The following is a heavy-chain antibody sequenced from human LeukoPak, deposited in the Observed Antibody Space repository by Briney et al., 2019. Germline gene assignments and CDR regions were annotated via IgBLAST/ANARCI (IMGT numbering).Heavy chain of an antibody. V-gene: IGHV3-30-3*01. CDR2: ISYDGSNK. CDR1: GCTFSSYA. D-gene: IGHD3-3*01. Sequence: GGSLRLSCAASGCTFSSYAMHWVRQAPGKGLEWVAVISYDGSNKYYADSVKGRFTISRDNSKNTLYLQMNSLRAEDTAVYYCAKDQARKDFWSGYYYWGQGTLVTVSS. J-gene: IGHJ4*02. CDR3: AKDQARKDFWSGYYY.